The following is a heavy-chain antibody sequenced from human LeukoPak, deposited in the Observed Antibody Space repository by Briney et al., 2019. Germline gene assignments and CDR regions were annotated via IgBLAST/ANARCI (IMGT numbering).Heavy chain of an antibody. CDR2: INHSGST. D-gene: IGHD3-9*01. V-gene: IGHV4-34*01. CDR3: ARGGLRYFDWLLRTYYFDY. J-gene: IGHJ4*02. Sequence: SETLSLTCAVYGGSFSGYYWGWIRQPPGKGLEWIGEINHSGSTNYNPSLKSRVTILVDTSKNQFSLKLSSVTAADTAVYYCARGGLRYFDWLLRTYYFDYWGQGTLVTVSS. CDR1: GGSFSGYY.